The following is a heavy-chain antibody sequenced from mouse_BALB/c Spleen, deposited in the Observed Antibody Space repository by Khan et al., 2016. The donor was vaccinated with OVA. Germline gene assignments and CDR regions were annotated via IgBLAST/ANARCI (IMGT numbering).Heavy chain of an antibody. CDR1: GFTFSTYG. CDR3: ARLAYYYNSEGFAY. V-gene: IGHV5-6*01. J-gene: IGHJ3*01. D-gene: IGHD1-1*01. CDR2: INNGGAYT. Sequence: EVKLVESGGDFVRPGGSLTLSCAASGFTFSTYGMSWVRQTPAKRLEWVATINNGGAYTYYPDPVKGRFPISRATAKTTLYLQLSSLKSEDTAIYYCARLAYYYNSEGFAYWGRGTLVTVSA.